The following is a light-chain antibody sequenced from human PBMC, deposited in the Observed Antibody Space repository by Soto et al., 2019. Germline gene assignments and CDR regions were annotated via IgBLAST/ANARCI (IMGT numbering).Light chain of an antibody. Sequence: EIVLTQSPGTLSLSPGERATLSCRASQSITSNYLAWYQQKPGQAPRLLIYGPSSRAIGIPHRFSGSGSGTQFALTISSLQSEDFAVYHCQQYNDWPWTFGQGTKVEIK. CDR1: QSITSNY. CDR3: QQYNDWPWT. J-gene: IGKJ1*01. V-gene: IGKV3-20*01. CDR2: GPS.